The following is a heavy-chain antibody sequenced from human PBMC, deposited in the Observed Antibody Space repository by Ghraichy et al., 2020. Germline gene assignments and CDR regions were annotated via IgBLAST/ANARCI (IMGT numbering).Heavy chain of an antibody. J-gene: IGHJ4*02. CDR1: GFTFSRYW. CDR3: ARQGFGVPFDY. D-gene: IGHD3-16*01. CDR2: IKHDSSEK. Sequence: GGPLRLSCAASGFTFSRYWMTWVRQAPGKGLEWVANIKHDSSEKYYVDSVKGRFTISRDDAKNTLFLQMNSLRAEDTALYYCARQGFGVPFDYWGQGTLVTVSS. V-gene: IGHV3-7*03.